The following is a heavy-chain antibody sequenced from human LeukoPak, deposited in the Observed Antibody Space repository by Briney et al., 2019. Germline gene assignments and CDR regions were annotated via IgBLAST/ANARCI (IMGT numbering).Heavy chain of an antibody. V-gene: IGHV3-30-3*01. CDR3: AREWTYSSGWPASGY. J-gene: IGHJ4*02. CDR2: ISYDGSNK. CDR1: GFTFNSYD. Sequence: AGGSLRLSCAASGFTFNSYDMNWVRQAPGKGLEWVALISYDGSNKYYADSVKGRFTISRDNSKNTLYLQMNSLRAEDTALYYCAREWTYSSGWPASGYWGQGTLVTVSS. D-gene: IGHD6-19*01.